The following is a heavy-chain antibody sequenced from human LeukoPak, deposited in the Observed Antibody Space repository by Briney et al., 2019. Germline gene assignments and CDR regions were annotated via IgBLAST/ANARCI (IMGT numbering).Heavy chain of an antibody. D-gene: IGHD4-17*01. J-gene: IGHJ4*02. CDR1: GGSLSNYY. CDR3: ARGSLYGEYVFDY. CDR2: IFYSGST. Sequence: SETLSLTCTVSGGSLSNYYWSWIRQPPGKGLEWIGYIFYSGSTNYNPSLKSRVTISQDTSKNQLSLKLNSVTAADTAVFFCARGSLYGEYVFDYWGQGTLVTVSS. V-gene: IGHV4-59*12.